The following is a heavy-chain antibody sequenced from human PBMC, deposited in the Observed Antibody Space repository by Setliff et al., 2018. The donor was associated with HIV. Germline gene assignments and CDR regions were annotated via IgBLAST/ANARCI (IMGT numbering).Heavy chain of an antibody. V-gene: IGHV1-3*01. CDR1: GYTFSDYY. CDR3: TRDRGYQLLPY. Sequence: ASVKVSCKASGYTFSDYYMHWVRQAPGERLEWMGWISGSGGTKYSQKFQDRVTITRDTSTSTAYMELSSLRSEDTAVYYCTRDRGYQLLPYWGQGTLVTVSS. CDR2: ISGSGGT. J-gene: IGHJ4*02. D-gene: IGHD2-2*01.